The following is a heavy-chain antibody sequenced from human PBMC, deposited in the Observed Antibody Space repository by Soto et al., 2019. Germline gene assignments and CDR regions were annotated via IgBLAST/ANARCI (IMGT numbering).Heavy chain of an antibody. D-gene: IGHD5-12*01. J-gene: IGHJ4*02. Sequence: GESLSLSCAVSSFTFSTDEIHWCRQAPGTGLEWVSYISTSGSTVYYADSVKGRFTVSRDNTRNSLYLQMDSLRDEDTALYYCVRYCGTTLCNGVATRTFDYWGQGTLVTVSS. CDR3: VRYCGTTLCNGVATRTFDY. V-gene: IGHV3-48*03. CDR1: SFTFSTDE. CDR2: ISTSGSTV.